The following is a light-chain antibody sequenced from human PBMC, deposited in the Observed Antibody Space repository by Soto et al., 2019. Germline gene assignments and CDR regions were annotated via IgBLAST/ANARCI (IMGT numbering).Light chain of an antibody. Sequence: DIQMTQSPSSLSASVGDRVTITCRASENIASYLNWYQQKPGKAPTLLVYAASSLESGAPPRFSGTVSGTDFTLTITRLQPDDLATYFCQQGYSTPWTFGQGTKVEL. CDR2: AAS. V-gene: IGKV1-39*01. CDR3: QQGYSTPWT. J-gene: IGKJ1*01. CDR1: ENIASY.